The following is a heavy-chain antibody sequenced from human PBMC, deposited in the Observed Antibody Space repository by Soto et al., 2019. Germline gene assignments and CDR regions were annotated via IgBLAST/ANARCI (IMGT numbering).Heavy chain of an antibody. CDR1: AFICSRHA. CDR2: ILADGRT. D-gene: IGHD2-8*02. Sequence: PWVSLRFPCAASAFICSRHAMCRVRQTQGQGRAWVSTILADGRTFSVASVQGRFTISRDSSQNTVYLQMNSLTHGDTALYFCAKATATGGGACDICGQGRMGTIAS. CDR3: AKATATGGGACDI. V-gene: IGHV3-23*01. J-gene: IGHJ3*02.